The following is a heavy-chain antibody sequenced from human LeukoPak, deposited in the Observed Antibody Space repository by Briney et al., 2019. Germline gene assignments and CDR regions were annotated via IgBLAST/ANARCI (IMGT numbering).Heavy chain of an antibody. Sequence: SETLSLTCTVSGGSICSYYWSWVRQPAGKGLEWIGRIYTSGSTNYNPSLKSRVTMSVDTSKNQFSLKLSSVTAADTVMYYCASGSGWYGIDYWGQTSLVTVSS. CDR3: ASGSGWYGIDY. V-gene: IGHV4-4*07. CDR1: GGSICSYY. D-gene: IGHD6-13*01. CDR2: IYTSGST. J-gene: IGHJ4*02.